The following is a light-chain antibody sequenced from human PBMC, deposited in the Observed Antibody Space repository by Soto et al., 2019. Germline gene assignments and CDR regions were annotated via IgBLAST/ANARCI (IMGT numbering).Light chain of an antibody. Sequence: DIVWTQSPGTLYLSPGARATLFXRASRPLRNSFLSWFQQRPGKATRXXIYXASMNGTGIPDIFSGSGCGTDFTITISRLEAKDVAVYCCQQWGSSSTFGQGTRLEIK. V-gene: IGKV3-20*01. J-gene: IGKJ5*01. CDR1: RPLRNSF. CDR2: XAS. CDR3: QQWGSSST.